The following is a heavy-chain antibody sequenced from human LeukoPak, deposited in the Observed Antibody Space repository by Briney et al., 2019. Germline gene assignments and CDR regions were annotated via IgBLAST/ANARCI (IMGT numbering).Heavy chain of an antibody. CDR1: GYTFTSYA. CDR2: IIPIFGTA. D-gene: IGHD1-26*01. V-gene: IGHV1-69*13. J-gene: IGHJ4*02. CDR3: ARDRVGGSPGALDY. Sequence: SVKVSCKASGYTFTSYAISWVRQAPGQGLEWMGGIIPIFGTANYAQKFQGRVTITADESTSTAYIELSSLRSEDTAVYYCARDRVGGSPGALDYWGQGTLVTVSS.